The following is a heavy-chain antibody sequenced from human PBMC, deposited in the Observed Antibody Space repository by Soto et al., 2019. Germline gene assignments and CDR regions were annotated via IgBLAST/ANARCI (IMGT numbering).Heavy chain of an antibody. D-gene: IGHD3-22*01. Sequence: SETLSLTCTVSGGSITSYYWSWIRQSPGKGLEWIGNIYSSGRTNYNPSLKSRITISVDMSKNQFSLKLNSVTAADTAVYYCARHSFYDPPVYWGQGTLVTVSS. CDR3: ARHSFYDPPVY. J-gene: IGHJ4*02. CDR1: GGSITSYY. CDR2: IYSSGRT. V-gene: IGHV4-59*08.